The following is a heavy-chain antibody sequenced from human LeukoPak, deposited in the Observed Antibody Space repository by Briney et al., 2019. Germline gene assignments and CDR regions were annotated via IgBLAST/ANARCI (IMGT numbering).Heavy chain of an antibody. J-gene: IGHJ3*02. Sequence: PGRSLRLSCAASGFTFSSYGMHWVRQAPGKGLEWVAVIWYDGSNKYYADSVKGRFTISRDNSKNTLYLQMNSLRAEDTAVYYRARDRGYYGSAYDAFDIWGQGTMVTVSS. V-gene: IGHV3-33*01. CDR2: IWYDGSNK. CDR1: GFTFSSYG. D-gene: IGHD3-10*01. CDR3: ARDRGYYGSAYDAFDI.